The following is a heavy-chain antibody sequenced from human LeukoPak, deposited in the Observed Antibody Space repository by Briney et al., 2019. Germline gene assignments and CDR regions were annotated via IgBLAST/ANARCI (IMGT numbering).Heavy chain of an antibody. D-gene: IGHD6-19*01. CDR1: GFTFDDYT. CDR2: ISWDGGST. Sequence: PGGSLRLSCAASGFTFDDYTMHWVRQAPGKGLEWVSLISWDGGSTYYADSVKGRFTISRDNSKNSLYLQMNSLRAEDTALYYCAKDMGAVADSYYFDYWGQGTLVTVSS. CDR3: AKDMGAVADSYYFDY. V-gene: IGHV3-43*01. J-gene: IGHJ4*02.